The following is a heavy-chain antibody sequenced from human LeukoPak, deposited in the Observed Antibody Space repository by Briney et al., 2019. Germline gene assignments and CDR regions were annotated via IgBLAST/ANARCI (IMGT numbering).Heavy chain of an antibody. J-gene: IGHJ4*02. CDR2: ISSSSSYI. Sequence: GGSPRLSCAASGFTFSSYSMNWVRQAPGKGLEWVSSISSSSSYIYYADSVKGRFTISRDNAKNSLYLQMNSLRAEDTAVYYCATDGDSGVVYYFDYWGQGTLVTVSS. CDR3: ATDGDSGVVYYFDY. D-gene: IGHD7-27*01. V-gene: IGHV3-21*01. CDR1: GFTFSSYS.